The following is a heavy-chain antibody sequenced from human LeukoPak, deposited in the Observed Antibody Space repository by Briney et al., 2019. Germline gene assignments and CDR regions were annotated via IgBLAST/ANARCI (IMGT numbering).Heavy chain of an antibody. CDR1: GYTFISYG. Sequence: RASVKVSCKASGYTFISYGFSWVRQAPGQGLEWMGWISNYNGNTNYAQKFHGRVNMTIDTSTTTSYMEVRSLRSDDTAVYYCARDLAWGANLVGPTEDWLDPWGQGTLVTVPS. CDR2: ISNYNGNT. J-gene: IGHJ5*02. D-gene: IGHD1-26*01. CDR3: ARDLAWGANLVGPTEDWLDP. V-gene: IGHV1-18*01.